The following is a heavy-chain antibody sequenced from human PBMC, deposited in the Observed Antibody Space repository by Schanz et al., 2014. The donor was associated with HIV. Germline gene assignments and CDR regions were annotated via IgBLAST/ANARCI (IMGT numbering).Heavy chain of an antibody. CDR1: GFTLEDYA. V-gene: IGHV3-9*01. J-gene: IGHJ6*02. CDR3: AKGIMGATEYYYGMDV. D-gene: IGHD1-26*01. CDR2: MSWNRRRI. Sequence: EVQLVESGGGLVQPGGSLRLSCAASGFTLEDYAMHWVRQVPGKGLEGVSGMSWNRRRIGYGDAVKGRFTISRDNANNFVYLEMNGLRVEDTALYYCAKGIMGATEYYYGMDVWGQGTMVTVSS.